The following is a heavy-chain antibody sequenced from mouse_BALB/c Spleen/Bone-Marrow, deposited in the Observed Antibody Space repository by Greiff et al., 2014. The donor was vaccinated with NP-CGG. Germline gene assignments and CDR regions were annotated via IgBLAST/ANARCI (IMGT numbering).Heavy chain of an antibody. CDR2: IWAGGST. CDR3: ARYYYGFLDY. Sequence: QVQLQQSGPGLVAPSQSLSITCTVSGFSLTSYGVQWVRQPPGKGLEWLGVIWAGGSTNYNSTLMSRLSISKDNSKSQVFLKMDSLQTDDTAMYYCARYYYGFLDYWGQGTTLTVSS. V-gene: IGHV2-9*02. J-gene: IGHJ2*01. CDR1: GFSLTSYG. D-gene: IGHD1-2*01.